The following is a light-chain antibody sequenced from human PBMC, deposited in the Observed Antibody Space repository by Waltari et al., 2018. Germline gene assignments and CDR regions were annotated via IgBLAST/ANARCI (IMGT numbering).Light chain of an antibody. CDR3: HCYDTSLSSYV. Sequence: VLTQPPSVSGAPGQTVTISCTGTSFNLEAGSDVQWYQQSTVRAPRFIIHGNYNRPSCVPSRFYASKSATSASRVISGLRSDDEGDYYCHCYDTSLSSYVFGSGTKVTVL. J-gene: IGLJ1*01. V-gene: IGLV1-40*01. CDR1: SFNLEAGSD. CDR2: GNY.